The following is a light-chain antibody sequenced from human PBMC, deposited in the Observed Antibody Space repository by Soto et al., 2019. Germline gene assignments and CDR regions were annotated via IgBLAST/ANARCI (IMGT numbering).Light chain of an antibody. CDR3: QQGDSTPNT. CDR2: AAS. CDR1: QSISSY. V-gene: IGKV1-39*01. J-gene: IGKJ2*01. Sequence: DIQMTQSPSSLSASVGDRVTITCRASQSISSYLNWYQQKPGKAPKLLIYAASSLRSGVPSRFSGSGSGTDFTLTISSLQPEDFATYYCQQGDSTPNTFGQGTKREIK.